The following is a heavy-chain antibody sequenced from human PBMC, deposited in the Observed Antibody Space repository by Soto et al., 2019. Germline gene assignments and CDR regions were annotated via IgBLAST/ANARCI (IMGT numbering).Heavy chain of an antibody. CDR3: AKDRYSSGQYFQH. D-gene: IGHD6-19*01. V-gene: IGHV3-30*18. CDR1: GFTFSSYG. Sequence: LRLSCAASGFTFSSYGMHWVRQAPGKGLEWVAVISYDGSNKYYADSVKGRFTISRDNSKNTLYLQMNSLRAEDTAVYYCAKDRYSSGQYFQHWGQGTLVTVSS. J-gene: IGHJ1*01. CDR2: ISYDGSNK.